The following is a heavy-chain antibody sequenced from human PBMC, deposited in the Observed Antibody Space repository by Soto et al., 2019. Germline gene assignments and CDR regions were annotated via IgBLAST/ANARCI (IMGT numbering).Heavy chain of an antibody. CDR1: GGTFSSYA. V-gene: IGHV1-69*01. CDR3: ARERGGAIIVGVTGTFDV. Sequence: QVQLVQSGAEVKKPGSSVKVSCKASGGTFSSYAISWVRQAPGQGLEWMGGSIAILGKANYAEKFQGRVTITADESTSTAYMELSSLRSEGTAVYYCARERGGAIIVGVTGTFDVWGQGTLVTVSS. D-gene: IGHD3-22*01. J-gene: IGHJ3*01. CDR2: SIAILGKA.